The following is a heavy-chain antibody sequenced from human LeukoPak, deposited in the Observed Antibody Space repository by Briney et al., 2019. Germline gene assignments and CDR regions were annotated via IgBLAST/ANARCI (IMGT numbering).Heavy chain of an antibody. CDR2: IYYSGST. V-gene: IGHV4-39*07. Sequence: SETLSLTCTVSGGSISSSSYYWGWIRQPPGKGLEWIGSIYYSGSTYYNPSLKSRVTISVDTSKNQFSLKLSSVTAADTAVYYCATRYCSSTSCYMDWIDPWGQGTLVTVSS. J-gene: IGHJ5*02. D-gene: IGHD2-2*02. CDR1: GGSISSSSYY. CDR3: ATRYCSSTSCYMDWIDP.